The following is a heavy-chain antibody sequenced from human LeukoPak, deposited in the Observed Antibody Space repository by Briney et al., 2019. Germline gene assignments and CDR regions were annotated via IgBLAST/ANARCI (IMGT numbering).Heavy chain of an antibody. CDR2: IYYSGST. D-gene: IGHD6-13*01. CDR1: GGSISSSSYY. CDR3: ARDLFTSSWYRWFDP. J-gene: IGHJ5*02. Sequence: SETLSLTCTVSGGSISSSSYYWGWIRQPPGKGLEWIGSIYYSGSTYYNPSLKSRVTISEDTSKNQFSLKLTSVTAADTAVYYCARDLFTSSWYRWFDPWGQGTLVTVSS. V-gene: IGHV4-39*07.